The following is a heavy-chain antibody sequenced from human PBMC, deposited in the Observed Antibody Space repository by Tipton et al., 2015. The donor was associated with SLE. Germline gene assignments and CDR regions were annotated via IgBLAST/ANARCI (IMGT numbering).Heavy chain of an antibody. CDR3: ARASYSGSDGY. CDR1: GFTVSSNY. D-gene: IGHD1-26*01. J-gene: IGHJ4*02. CDR2: IYSGGST. Sequence: AVSGFTVSSNYMSWVRQAPGKGLEWVSVIYSGGSTYYADSVKGRFTISRDNSKNTLYLQMNSLRAEDTAVYYCARASYSGSDGYWGQGTLVTVSS. V-gene: IGHV3-53*05.